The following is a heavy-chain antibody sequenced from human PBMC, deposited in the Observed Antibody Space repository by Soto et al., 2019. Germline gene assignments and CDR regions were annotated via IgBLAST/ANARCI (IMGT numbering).Heavy chain of an antibody. CDR3: AKTEYNDSSRYIDR. J-gene: IGHJ4*02. D-gene: IGHD6-6*01. V-gene: IGHV3-23*01. CDR1: GFTFNSYA. Sequence: EVQLLDSGGGFIQPGGSVRLSCAASGFTFNSYAMKWVRQAPGKGLEWVSTISGRGDYTYYADSVKGRFTISRDFSKSGVYLQMNSLRVEDTAVYYCAKTEYNDSSRYIDRWGQGTLVHVSS. CDR2: ISGRGDYT.